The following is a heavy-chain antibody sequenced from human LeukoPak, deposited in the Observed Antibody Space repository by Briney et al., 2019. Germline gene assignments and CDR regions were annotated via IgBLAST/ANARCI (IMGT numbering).Heavy chain of an antibody. D-gene: IGHD3-22*01. V-gene: IGHV4-4*02. J-gene: IGHJ4*02. CDR2: MYLSGTT. CDR3: ARYDSSGYRTR. CDR1: GDSINSLDL. Sequence: SGTLSLTCTVSGDSINSLDLWSWVRQPPGKGLEWIGEMYLSGTTHSNPSVKSRVTISIDKSKNQFFLNLSSVTAADTAVYYCARYDSSGYRTRWGQGTLVTVSS.